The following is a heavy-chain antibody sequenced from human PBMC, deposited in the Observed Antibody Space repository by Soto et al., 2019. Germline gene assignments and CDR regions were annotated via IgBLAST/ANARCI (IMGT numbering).Heavy chain of an antibody. Sequence: QVQLVESGGGVVQPGRSLRLSCVASGFSFSTYGMHWVRQAPGKGLEWVAGIWYDGSKKDYADSVKGRFTISRDNSKNTLYLQMNSLRGEDTAMYYCARELGGTAMTGGFFDYWGQGTLVTVSS. CDR1: GFSFSTYG. D-gene: IGHD7-27*01. CDR2: IWYDGSKK. CDR3: ARELGGTAMTGGFFDY. V-gene: IGHV3-33*01. J-gene: IGHJ4*02.